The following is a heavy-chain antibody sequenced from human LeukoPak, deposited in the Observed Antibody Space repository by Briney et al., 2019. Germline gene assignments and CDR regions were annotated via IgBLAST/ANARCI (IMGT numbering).Heavy chain of an antibody. J-gene: IGHJ4*02. CDR2: ISYDGSNK. CDR3: ARGDYYDSSGYDY. V-gene: IGHV3-30-3*01. Sequence: GGSLRLSCAASGFTFSSYWMSWVRQAPGKGLEWVAVISYDGSNKYYADSVKGRFTISRDNSKNTLYLQMNSLRAEDTAVYYCARGDYYDSSGYDYWGQGTLVTVSS. D-gene: IGHD3-22*01. CDR1: GFTFSSYW.